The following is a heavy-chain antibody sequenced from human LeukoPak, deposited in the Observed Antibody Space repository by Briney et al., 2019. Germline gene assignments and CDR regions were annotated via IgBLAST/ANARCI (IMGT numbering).Heavy chain of an antibody. J-gene: IGHJ5*02. CDR2: IYYSGST. Sequence: SETLSLTCTVSGGSISSSSYYWGWIRQPPGKGLEWIGSIYYSGSTYYNPSLKSRVTISVDTSKNQFSLKLSSVTAADTAVYYCARDRPIGIVVPAARQLGFGGIDPWGQGTLVTVSS. V-gene: IGHV4-39*07. CDR1: GGSISSSSYY. CDR3: ARDRPIGIVVPAARQLGFGGIDP. D-gene: IGHD2-2*01.